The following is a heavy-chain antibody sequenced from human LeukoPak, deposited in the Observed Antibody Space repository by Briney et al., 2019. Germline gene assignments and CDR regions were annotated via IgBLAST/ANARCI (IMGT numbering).Heavy chain of an antibody. J-gene: IGHJ6*02. CDR2: INTNTGNP. D-gene: IGHD3-3*01. CDR1: GYTFTSYA. Sequence: EASVKVSCKASGYTFTSYAMNWVRQAPGQGLEWMGWINTNTGNPTYAQGFTGRFVLSLDTSVSTAYLQISSLKAEDTAVYYCARTYYDFWSGYYYYGMDVWGQGTTVTVSS. V-gene: IGHV7-4-1*02. CDR3: ARTYYDFWSGYYYYGMDV.